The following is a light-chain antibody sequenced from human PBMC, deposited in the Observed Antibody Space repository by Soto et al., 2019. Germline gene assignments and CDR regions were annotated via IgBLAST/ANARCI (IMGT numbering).Light chain of an antibody. V-gene: IGKV3-20*01. Sequence: EIVLTQSPGTLSLSPGERATLSCRASQSVSSNYLAWYQQKPGQAPRPLIYGASSRATGIPDRFSGSGSGADFTLTISRLEPEDFAVYYGQQYGSSPLTFGGGTKVEIK. J-gene: IGKJ4*01. CDR3: QQYGSSPLT. CDR1: QSVSSNY. CDR2: GAS.